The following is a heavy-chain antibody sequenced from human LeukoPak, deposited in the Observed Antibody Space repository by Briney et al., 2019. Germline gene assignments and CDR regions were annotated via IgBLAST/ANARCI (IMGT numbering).Heavy chain of an antibody. CDR2: IVGSGGST. CDR3: AKRDSSGWYYFDY. D-gene: IGHD6-19*01. J-gene: IGHJ4*02. V-gene: IGHV3-23*01. CDR1: GFTFISYA. Sequence: GGSLRLSCVASGFTFISYAMSWVRQAPGKGLEWVSGIVGSGGSTFYADSVKGRFTISRDNSKNTLYLQMNSLRAEDTAVYCCAKRDSSGWYYFDYWGQGTLVTVSS.